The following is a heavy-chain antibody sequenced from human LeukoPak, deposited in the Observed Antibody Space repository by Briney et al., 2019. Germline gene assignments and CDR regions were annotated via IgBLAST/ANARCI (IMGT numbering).Heavy chain of an antibody. Sequence: ASVKASCKASGYPXANFGLTWVRQAPGQGLEWMGWISAYNGNTHYAQKFRSRLTLTTETSTSTAYLELRSLKSDDTAVYYCARDRVGGDLTGVSLYWGQGTLVTVSS. CDR1: GYPXANFG. CDR3: ARDRVGGDLTGVSLY. CDR2: ISAYNGNT. J-gene: IGHJ4*01. V-gene: IGHV1-18*01. D-gene: IGHD4-17*01.